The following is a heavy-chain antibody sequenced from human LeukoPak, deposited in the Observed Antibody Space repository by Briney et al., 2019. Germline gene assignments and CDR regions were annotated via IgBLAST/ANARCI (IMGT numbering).Heavy chain of an antibody. CDR3: ARGCHYDFWSGHRGSPTRYYFDY. CDR2: INHSGST. Sequence: SETLSLTCAVYGGSFSGYYWSWIRQPPGKGLELIGEINHSGSTNYNPSLKSRVTISVDTSKNQFSLKLSSVTAADTAVYYCARGCHYDFWSGHRGSPTRYYFDYWGQGTPITVSS. D-gene: IGHD3-3*01. CDR1: GGSFSGYY. J-gene: IGHJ4*02. V-gene: IGHV4-34*01.